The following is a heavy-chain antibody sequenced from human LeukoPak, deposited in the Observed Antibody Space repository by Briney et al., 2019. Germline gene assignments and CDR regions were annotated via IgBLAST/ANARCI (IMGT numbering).Heavy chain of an antibody. CDR1: GYSFTNYW. J-gene: IGHJ6*02. Sequence: GESLKISCKGSGYSFTNYWIGWVRQMPGKGLEWMGIIYPGDSDTRYSPSFQGQVTISADKSISTAYLQWSSLKASDTAMYYCARSMRRITIFSYYYYGMDVWGQGTTVTVSS. V-gene: IGHV5-51*01. CDR2: IYPGDSDT. CDR3: ARSMRRITIFSYYYYGMDV. D-gene: IGHD3-9*01.